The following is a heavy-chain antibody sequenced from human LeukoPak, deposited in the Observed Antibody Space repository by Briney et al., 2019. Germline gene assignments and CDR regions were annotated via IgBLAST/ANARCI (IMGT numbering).Heavy chain of an antibody. CDR3: ARVPRGSPVYYFDY. J-gene: IGHJ4*02. Sequence: SETLSLTCTVSGGSISSYYLSWIRQPPGKGLEWIGYIYYSGSTNYNPSLKSRVTISVDTSKNQFSLKLSSVTAADTAVYYCARVPRGSPVYYFDYWGQGTLVTVSS. D-gene: IGHD6-6*01. V-gene: IGHV4-59*01. CDR1: GGSISSYY. CDR2: IYYSGST.